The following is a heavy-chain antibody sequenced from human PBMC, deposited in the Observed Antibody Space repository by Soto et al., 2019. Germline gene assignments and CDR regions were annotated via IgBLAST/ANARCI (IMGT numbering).Heavy chain of an antibody. CDR2: IYYSGIT. CDR1: GGSISSNNYY. D-gene: IGHD5-12*01. CDR3: ASPHMVAIIDPFDY. V-gene: IGHV4-39*01. Sequence: QLQLQESGPGLVKPSETLSLTCTVSGGSISSNNYYWGWIRQPPGKGLEWIGSIYYSGITYYNPSLKRRVTISLDTSQTQFSLKLTSVSAADTAVYYCASPHMVAIIDPFDYWGQGALVTVSS. J-gene: IGHJ4*02.